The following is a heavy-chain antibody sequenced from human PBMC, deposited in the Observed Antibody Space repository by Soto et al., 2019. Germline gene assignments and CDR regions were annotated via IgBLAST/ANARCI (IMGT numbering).Heavy chain of an antibody. CDR1: GGTFSSYA. V-gene: IGHV1-69*06. D-gene: IGHD3-22*01. J-gene: IGHJ4*02. Sequence: SVKVSCKASGGTFSSYAISCVRQAPGQGLEWMGGIIPIFGTANYAQKFQGRVTITADKSTSTAYMELSSLRSEDTAVYYCASYDSSGMPFDYWGQGTLVTVSS. CDR3: ASYDSSGMPFDY. CDR2: IIPIFGTA.